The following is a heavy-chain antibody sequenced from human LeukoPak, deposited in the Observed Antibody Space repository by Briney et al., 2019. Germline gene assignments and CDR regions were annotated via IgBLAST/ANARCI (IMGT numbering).Heavy chain of an antibody. D-gene: IGHD6-6*01. V-gene: IGHV1-18*01. Sequence: ASVTVSCKASGYTFTNYGITWVRQAPGQGLAWMGLISAYNGNKNYAQKLQGRVTMTTDTSTNTGYMEVRSLRSDGTGVYYCVRVSYRSSSSDFDYWGEGTLVTVSS. CDR3: VRVSYRSSSSDFDY. CDR2: ISAYNGNK. CDR1: GYTFTNYG. J-gene: IGHJ4*02.